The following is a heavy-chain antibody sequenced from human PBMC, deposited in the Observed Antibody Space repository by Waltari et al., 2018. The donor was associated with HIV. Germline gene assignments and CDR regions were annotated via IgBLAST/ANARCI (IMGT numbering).Heavy chain of an antibody. V-gene: IGHV1-18*01. J-gene: IGHJ6*02. CDR3: ALIGDCSGGSCYLKGSYGMDV. D-gene: IGHD2-15*01. Sequence: QVQLVQSGAEVKKPGASVKVSCKASGYTFTSYGISWVRQAPGHGSEWMGWISAYNGNTNYAQKLQGRVTMTTDTSTSTAYMELRSLRSDDTAVYYCALIGDCSGGSCYLKGSYGMDVWGQGTTVTVS. CDR2: ISAYNGNT. CDR1: GYTFTSYG.